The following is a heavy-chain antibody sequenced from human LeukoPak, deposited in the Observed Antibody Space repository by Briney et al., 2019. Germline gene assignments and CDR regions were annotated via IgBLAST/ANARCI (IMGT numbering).Heavy chain of an antibody. J-gene: IGHJ4*01. CDR1: GLTFSTFA. CDR2: IFPSGGEI. CDR3: STDPRLLIY. Sequence: GGSLRLSCAASGLTFSTFAMIWVRQPPGKGLEWVSSIFPSGGEIHYADSVRGRFTISRDNAKNSLYLQMNSLRPDDTALYYCSTDPRLLIYWGHGTLVTVSS. V-gene: IGHV3-21*04. D-gene: IGHD2-8*01.